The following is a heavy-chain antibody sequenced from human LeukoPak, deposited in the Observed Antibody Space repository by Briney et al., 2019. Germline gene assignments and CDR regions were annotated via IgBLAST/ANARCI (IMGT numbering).Heavy chain of an antibody. J-gene: IGHJ4*02. Sequence: GGSLRLSCAASGFTVRSNYMSWVRQAPGKGLEWVSVIYSGGSTYYADSVKGRFTISRDNSKNTLYLQMNSLRAEDTAVYYCARDLTRYYDSSGYYLWGQGTLVTVSS. V-gene: IGHV3-53*01. CDR2: IYSGGST. CDR1: GFTVRSNY. CDR3: ARDLTRYYDSSGYYL. D-gene: IGHD3-22*01.